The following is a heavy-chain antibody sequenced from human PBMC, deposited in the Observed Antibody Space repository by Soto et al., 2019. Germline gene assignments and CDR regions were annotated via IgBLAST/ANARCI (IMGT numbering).Heavy chain of an antibody. V-gene: IGHV3-23*01. CDR1: GFTFSSYA. CDR3: AKEVTYGDSNYYYYYGMDV. CDR2: ISGSGGST. J-gene: IGHJ6*02. Sequence: PGGSLRLSCAASGFTFSSYAMSWVRQAPGKGLEWVSAISGSGGSTYYADSVKGRFTISRDNSKNTLYLQMNSLRAEDTAVYYCAKEVTYGDSNYYYYYGMDVWGQGTTVTVSS. D-gene: IGHD4-17*01.